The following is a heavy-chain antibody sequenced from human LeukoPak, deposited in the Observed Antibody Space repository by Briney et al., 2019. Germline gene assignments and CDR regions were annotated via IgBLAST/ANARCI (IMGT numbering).Heavy chain of an antibody. Sequence: PSETLSLTCTVSGGSISSYYWSWIRQPPGKGLEWIGYISYSGNTNYNPSLKSRVTISVDTSKNQFSLKLSSVTAADTAVYYCASEPSFYYYGMDVWGQGTTVTVSS. V-gene: IGHV4-59*01. J-gene: IGHJ6*02. CDR2: ISYSGNT. CDR1: GGSISSYY. CDR3: ASEPSFYYYGMDV.